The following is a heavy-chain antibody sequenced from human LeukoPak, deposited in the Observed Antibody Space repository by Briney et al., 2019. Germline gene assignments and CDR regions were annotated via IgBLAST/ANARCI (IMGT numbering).Heavy chain of an antibody. J-gene: IGHJ6*02. Sequence: QPGGSLRLSCAASGFTVSGNYMSWVRQAPGKGLEWVSLLYSGGSTYYADSVKGRFSISRDNSKNTLYLQMNSLRAEDTAVYYCASGDKGYYYGMDVWGQGTTVTVSS. D-gene: IGHD5-24*01. CDR2: LYSGGST. CDR1: GFTVSGNY. CDR3: ASGDKGYYYGMDV. V-gene: IGHV3-66*01.